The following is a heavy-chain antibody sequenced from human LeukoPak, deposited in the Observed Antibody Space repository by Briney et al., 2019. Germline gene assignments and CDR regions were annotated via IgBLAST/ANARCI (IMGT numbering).Heavy chain of an antibody. D-gene: IGHD3-22*01. CDR3: AKDIYDSANAFDI. V-gene: IGHV3-9*01. Sequence: GRSLRLSCAASGFTFDDYAMHWVRQAPGKGLEWVSGISWNSGSIGYADSVKGRFTISRDNAKNSLYLQMNSLRAEDTALYYCAKDIYDSANAFDIWGQGTMVTVSS. CDR2: ISWNSGSI. J-gene: IGHJ3*02. CDR1: GFTFDDYA.